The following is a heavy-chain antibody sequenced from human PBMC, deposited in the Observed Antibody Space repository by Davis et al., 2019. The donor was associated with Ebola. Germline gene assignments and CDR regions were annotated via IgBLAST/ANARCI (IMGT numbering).Heavy chain of an antibody. CDR2: IYYSGST. Sequence: SETLSLTCTVSGGSISSSSYYWGWIRQPPGKGLEWIGSIYYSGSTYYNPSLKSRVTISVDTSKNQFSLKLSSVTAADTAVYYCARKLTYYYDSSGYSLFDAFDIWGQGTMVTVSS. CDR1: GGSISSSSYY. V-gene: IGHV4-39*01. J-gene: IGHJ3*02. D-gene: IGHD3-22*01. CDR3: ARKLTYYYDSSGYSLFDAFDI.